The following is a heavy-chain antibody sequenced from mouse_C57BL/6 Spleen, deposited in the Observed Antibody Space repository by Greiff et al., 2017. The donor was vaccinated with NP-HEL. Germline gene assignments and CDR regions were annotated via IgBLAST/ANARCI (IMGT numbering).Heavy chain of an antibody. D-gene: IGHD1-1*01. CDR3: ARVGSNPWYFDV. V-gene: IGHV3-6*01. CDR1: GYSITSGYY. J-gene: IGHJ1*03. CDR2: ISYDGSN. Sequence: DVQLQESGPGLVKPSQSLSLTCSVTGYSITSGYYWNWIRQFPGNKLEWMGYISYDGSNNYNPSLKNRISITRDTSKNQFFLKLNSVTTEDTATYYCARVGSNPWYFDVWGTGTTVTVSS.